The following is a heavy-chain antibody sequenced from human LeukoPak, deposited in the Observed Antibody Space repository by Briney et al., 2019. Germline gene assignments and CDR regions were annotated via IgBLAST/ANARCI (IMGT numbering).Heavy chain of an antibody. D-gene: IGHD2-21*02. J-gene: IGHJ4*02. CDR1: GFTFSSYA. CDR2: ISGSGGST. V-gene: IGHV3-23*01. Sequence: GGSLRLSCAASGFTFSSYAMHWVRQAPGKGLEWVSAISGSGGSTYYADSVKGRFTISRDNSKNTLYLQMNSLRAEDTAVYYCAKDTIVVVTAYFDYWGQGTLVTVSS. CDR3: AKDTIVVVTAYFDY.